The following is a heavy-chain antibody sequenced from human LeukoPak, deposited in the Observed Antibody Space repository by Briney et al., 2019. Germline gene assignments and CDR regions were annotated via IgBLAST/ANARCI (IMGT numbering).Heavy chain of an antibody. CDR2: ISAYNGNT. CDR3: ARGAPWSGYYVYYMDV. V-gene: IGHV1-18*01. CDR1: GYTFTSYG. J-gene: IGHJ6*03. D-gene: IGHD3-3*01. Sequence: ASVKVSCKASGYTFTSYGISWVRQAPGQGLEWMGWISAYNGNTNYAQKLQGRVPMTTDTSTSTAYMGLRSLRSDDTAVYYCARGAPWSGYYVYYMDVWGKGTTVTVSS.